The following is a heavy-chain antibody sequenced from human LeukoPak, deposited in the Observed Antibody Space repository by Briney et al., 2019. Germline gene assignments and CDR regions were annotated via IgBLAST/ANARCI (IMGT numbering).Heavy chain of an antibody. V-gene: IGHV4-34*01. CDR2: INHSGST. CDR3: ARGWIQLWFRY. Sequence: PSETLSLTCAVYGVSFSGYYWSWIRQPPGKGLEWIGEINHSGSTNYNPSLKSRVTISVDTSKNQFSLKLSSVTAADTAVYYCARGWIQLWFRYWGQGTLVTVSS. D-gene: IGHD5-18*01. CDR1: GVSFSGYY. J-gene: IGHJ4*02.